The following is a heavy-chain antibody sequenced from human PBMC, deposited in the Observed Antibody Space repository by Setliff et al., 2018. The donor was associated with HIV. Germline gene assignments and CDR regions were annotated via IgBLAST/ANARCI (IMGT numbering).Heavy chain of an antibody. V-gene: IGHV4-59*11. CDR2: IDYSEST. D-gene: IGHD3-16*01. Sequence: SETLSLTCTVPGGSINDQYFSWIRQPPGKGLEWIGSIDYSESTKYNPSLNSRGTISLDKPKNELPLKLTSVTAADTAVYYCARHNVITYGGLLFDYYYYGLDVWGHGTTVTVSS. CDR3: ARHNVITYGGLLFDYYYYGLDV. J-gene: IGHJ6*02. CDR1: GGSINDQY.